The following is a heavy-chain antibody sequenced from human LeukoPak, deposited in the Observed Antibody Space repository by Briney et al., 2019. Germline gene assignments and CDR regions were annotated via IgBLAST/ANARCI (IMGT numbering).Heavy chain of an antibody. V-gene: IGHV4-30-4*07. CDR3: ARRVIARYSYGYNY. CDR2: IYYSGST. J-gene: IGHJ4*02. D-gene: IGHD5-18*01. Sequence: PSQTLSLTCAVSGGSISSGGYSWSWIRQPPGKGLEWIGYIYYSGSTYYNPSLKSRVTISVDTSKNQFSLKLSSVTAADTAVYYCARRVIARYSYGYNYWGQGTLVTVSS. CDR1: GGSISSGGYS.